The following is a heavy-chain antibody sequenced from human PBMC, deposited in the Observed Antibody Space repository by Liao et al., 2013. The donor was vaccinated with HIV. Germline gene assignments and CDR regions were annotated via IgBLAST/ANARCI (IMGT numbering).Heavy chain of an antibody. CDR1: GGSFSGYH. CDR3: ARSERWTLSSGDV. Sequence: QVQLQQWGAGLLKPSETLSLTCAVYGGSFSGYHWSWIRQPPGKGLEWIGEINDSGNTNYNSSLKSRVTISVDTSKNQFSLKLSSVTAADTAVYYCARSERWTLSSGDVWGRGTTGHRLL. CDR2: INDSGNT. D-gene: IGHD3-10*01. J-gene: IGHJ6*04. V-gene: IGHV4-34*01.